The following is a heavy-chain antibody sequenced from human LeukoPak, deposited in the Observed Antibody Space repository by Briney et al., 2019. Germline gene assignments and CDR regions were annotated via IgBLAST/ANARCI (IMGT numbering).Heavy chain of an antibody. V-gene: IGHV3-7*01. CDR1: GFTFSTHW. J-gene: IGHJ4*02. D-gene: IGHD1-1*01. CDR3: AKDRTHRDNVDF. CDR2: INQDGSEK. Sequence: GGSLKLSCAASGFTFSTHWMSWVRQAPGKGLEWVANINQDGSEKYFVDSVKGRFTISRDNAKNSLYLQMNSLRAEDTAVYYCAKDRTHRDNVDFWGQGTLVTVSS.